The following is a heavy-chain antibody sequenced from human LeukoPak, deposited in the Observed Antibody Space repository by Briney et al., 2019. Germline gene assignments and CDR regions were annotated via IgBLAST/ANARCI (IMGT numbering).Heavy chain of an antibody. CDR3: AKGTSSSCYSAPNY. J-gene: IGHJ4*02. CDR2: ISDDSRGK. V-gene: IGHV3-23*01. CDR1: GFSFSRYA. Sequence: GGSLRLSCVASGFSFSRYAMSWVRQAPGKGLEWVSAISDDSRGKYYADSVKGRFTISRDNSKNTLSLQLNSLRAEDTAVYYCAKGTSSSCYSAPNYWGQGTLVTVSS. D-gene: IGHD2-15*01.